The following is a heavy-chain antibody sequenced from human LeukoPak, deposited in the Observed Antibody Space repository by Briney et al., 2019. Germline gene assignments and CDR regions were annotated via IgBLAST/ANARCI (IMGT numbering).Heavy chain of an antibody. Sequence: SSEKVSCKASGGTIRGFAINWVRQAPGEGLEWMGRINTMSGTTNYTQRLQGRVTMTTDESTTTAFMELSRLTAEDTALYYCTRGDDFLAAYNYMDVWGKGTSVIVSS. D-gene: IGHD3-9*01. V-gene: IGHV1-69*05. CDR3: TRGDDFLAAYNYMDV. CDR2: INTMSGTT. J-gene: IGHJ6*04. CDR1: GGTIRGFA.